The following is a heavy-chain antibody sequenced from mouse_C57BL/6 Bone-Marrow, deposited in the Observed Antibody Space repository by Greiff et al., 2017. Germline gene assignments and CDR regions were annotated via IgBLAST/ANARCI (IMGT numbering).Heavy chain of an antibody. CDR3: ARDSTTGRGFDY. D-gene: IGHD1-1*01. CDR2: ISDGGRYT. CDR1: GFTFSSYA. V-gene: IGHV5-4*01. Sequence: EVQVVESGGGLVKPGGSLKLSCAASGFTFSSYAMSWVRQTPEKRLEWVATISDGGRYTYYPDNVKGRFIISRDNAKNNLYLQMSHLKSEDTAMYYCARDSTTGRGFDYWGQGTTLTVSS. J-gene: IGHJ2*01.